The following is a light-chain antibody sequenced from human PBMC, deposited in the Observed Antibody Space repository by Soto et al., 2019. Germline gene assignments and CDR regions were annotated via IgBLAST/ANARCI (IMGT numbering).Light chain of an antibody. Sequence: DIPMTQSPSTLSASVGDRITITCRASQSISSWLAWYQQKPGKAPKLLIYKASSLEGGVPSRFSGSGSGTEFPLTISSLQPDDYATYYCQQYHSFWTFGQGPKVEVK. CDR3: QQYHSFWT. J-gene: IGKJ1*01. CDR2: KAS. V-gene: IGKV1-5*03. CDR1: QSISSW.